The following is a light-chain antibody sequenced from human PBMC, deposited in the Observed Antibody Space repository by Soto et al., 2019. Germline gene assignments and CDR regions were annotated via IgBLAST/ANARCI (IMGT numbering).Light chain of an antibody. J-gene: IGKJ4*01. CDR3: QQYSKWPLT. CDR2: GAS. Sequence: EIVMTQSPATLSVSPGERFTLSCRASQSVSSYLAWYQQKPGQAPRLLIYGASTGATGIPARFSGSGSGTEFILTISSLQSEDFAVYYCQQYSKWPLTFGGGTKVDI. CDR1: QSVSSY. V-gene: IGKV3-15*01.